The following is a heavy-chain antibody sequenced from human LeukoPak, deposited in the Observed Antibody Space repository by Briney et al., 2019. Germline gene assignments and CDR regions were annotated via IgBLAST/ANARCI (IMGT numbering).Heavy chain of an antibody. CDR2: IYHSGST. D-gene: IGHD6-19*01. V-gene: IGHV4-38-2*01. J-gene: IGHJ4*02. CDR3: ASGIAVDSFDY. Sequence: SETLSLTCAVYGGSFSGYYWGWIRQPPGKGLEWIGSIYHSGSTYYNPSLKSRVTISVDTSKNQFSLKLSSVTAADTAVYYCASGIAVDSFDYWGQGTLVTVSS. CDR1: GGSFSGYY.